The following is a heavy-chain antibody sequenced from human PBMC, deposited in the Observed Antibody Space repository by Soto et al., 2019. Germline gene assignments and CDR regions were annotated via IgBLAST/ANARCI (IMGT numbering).Heavy chain of an antibody. D-gene: IGHD3-10*01. V-gene: IGHV4-34*01. CDR3: ASGNYYGSGNSGMDV. CDR2: ITHSGST. Sequence: PSETLSLTCAVYGGSFSDYYWSWLRQPPEMGLEWIGEITHSGSTTYNPSLKSRLTISVDTSKNQFSLKLSSVTAADTAVYYCASGNYYGSGNSGMDVWGQGTTVT. J-gene: IGHJ6*02. CDR1: GGSFSDYY.